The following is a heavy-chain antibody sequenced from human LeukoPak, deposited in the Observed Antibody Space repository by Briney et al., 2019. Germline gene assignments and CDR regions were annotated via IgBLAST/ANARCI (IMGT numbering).Heavy chain of an antibody. Sequence: ASVKVSCKASGYTFTSYGISWVRQAPRQGPEWMGWISAYNGNTNYAQKLQGRVTMTTDTSTSTAYMEMSSLRSEDTAVYYCARVSGYCSGGSCYGLPSHGMDVWGQGTTVTVSS. CDR2: ISAYNGNT. V-gene: IGHV1-18*01. D-gene: IGHD2-15*01. CDR1: GYTFTSYG. CDR3: ARVSGYCSGGSCYGLPSHGMDV. J-gene: IGHJ6*02.